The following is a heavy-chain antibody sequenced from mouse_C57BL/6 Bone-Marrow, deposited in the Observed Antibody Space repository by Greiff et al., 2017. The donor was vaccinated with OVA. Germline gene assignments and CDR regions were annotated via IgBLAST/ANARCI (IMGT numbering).Heavy chain of an antibody. D-gene: IGHD1-1*01. CDR2: ISNGGGST. CDR1: GFTFSDYY. V-gene: IGHV5-12*01. J-gene: IGHJ3*01. Sequence: EVKLMESGGGLVQPGGSLKLSCAASGFTFSDYYMYWVRQTPEKRLEWVAYISNGGGSTYYPDTVKGRFTISRDNAKNTLYLQMSRLKAEDTAMYYCARHGRLLRWMLAYWGQGTLVTVSA. CDR3: ARHGRLLRWMLAY.